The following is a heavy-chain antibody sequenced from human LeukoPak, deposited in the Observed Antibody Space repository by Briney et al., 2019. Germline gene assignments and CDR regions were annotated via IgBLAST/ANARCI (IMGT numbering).Heavy chain of an antibody. CDR2: ISWDGGST. CDR1: GFTFDDYA. J-gene: IGHJ4*02. V-gene: IGHV3-43D*04. CDR3: AKGALWFGEAVDY. Sequence: GGSLRLSCAASGFTFDDYAMNWARQPRGKGRGWSSLISWDGGSTYYADSVKGRFTISRDNSKNSLYLQMNSLRAEDTALYYCAKGALWFGEAVDYWGQGTLVTVSS. D-gene: IGHD3-10*01.